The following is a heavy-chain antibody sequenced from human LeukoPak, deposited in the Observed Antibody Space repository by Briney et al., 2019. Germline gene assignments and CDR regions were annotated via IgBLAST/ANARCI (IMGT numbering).Heavy chain of an antibody. CDR3: AKDARRTNGWYFFDY. CDR2: ISYDGSNQ. Sequence: GGSLRLSCAASGFTFSTSGMHWVRQAPGKGLECVAVISYDGSNQYYADSVKGRFTISRDNSKNTLYLQMNSLRPEDTAVYYCAKDARRTNGWYFFDYWGQGTLVTVSS. V-gene: IGHV3-30*18. J-gene: IGHJ4*02. CDR1: GFTFSTSG. D-gene: IGHD6-19*01.